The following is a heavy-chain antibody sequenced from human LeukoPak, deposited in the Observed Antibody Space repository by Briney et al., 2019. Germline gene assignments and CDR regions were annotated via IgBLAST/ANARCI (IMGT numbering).Heavy chain of an antibody. V-gene: IGHV3-33*01. Sequence: GGSLRLSRAASGFSFPTYVLHRGPQAPGKGVGGVAVIWYDGSKTYYADSVKGRFTISRDNSKNTLSLQMNSLRVEDTAVYYCARDSGSLSSGFDYWGQGTLVTVSS. CDR1: GFSFPTYV. CDR3: ARDSGSLSSGFDY. CDR2: IWYDGSKT. J-gene: IGHJ4*02. D-gene: IGHD1-26*01.